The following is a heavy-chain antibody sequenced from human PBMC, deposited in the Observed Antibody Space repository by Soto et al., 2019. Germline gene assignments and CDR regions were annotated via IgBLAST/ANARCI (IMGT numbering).Heavy chain of an antibody. V-gene: IGHV3-30*18. CDR1: GFTFSSYG. D-gene: IGHD3-22*01. J-gene: IGHJ5*02. CDR2: ISYDGSNK. CDR3: AKDPSGYYDSSGYALGWFDP. Sequence: GGSLRLSCAASGFTFSSYGMHWVRQAPGKGLEWVAVISYDGSNKYYADSVKGRFTISRDNSKNTLYLQMNSLRAEDTAVYYCAKDPSGYYDSSGYALGWFDPWGQGTLVTVSS.